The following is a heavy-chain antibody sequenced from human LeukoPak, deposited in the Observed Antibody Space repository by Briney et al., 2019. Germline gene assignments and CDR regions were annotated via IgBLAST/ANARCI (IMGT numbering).Heavy chain of an antibody. V-gene: IGHV3-33*01. J-gene: IGHJ4*02. CDR3: ARDRFSGCPDD. CDR2: IWSDGGYK. CDR1: GFTFSSYG. Sequence: PGGSLRLSCAASGFTFSSYGMHWVRQAPGKGLEWVAVIWSDGGYKYNIDSVEGRFTISRDNSKNRLYLQMNSLRAEDTAVYYCARDRFSGCPDDWGQGTLVTVSS. D-gene: IGHD3-3*01.